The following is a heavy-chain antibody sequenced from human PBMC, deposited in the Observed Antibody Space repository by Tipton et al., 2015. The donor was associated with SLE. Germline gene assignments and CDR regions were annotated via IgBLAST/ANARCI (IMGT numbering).Heavy chain of an antibody. V-gene: IGHV1-8*02. CDR2: INPDSGNI. CDR3: ARALFDVLTGRHSYCMDV. D-gene: IGHD3-9*01. Sequence: QLVQSGAEVKKPGSTVTVSCKASGGTFSSYVISWVRQAPGQGLEWMGWINPDSGNIVYAQRFQGRVTMTRNTSESTVYMELSSLRSDDTAMYYCARALFDVLTGRHSYCMDVWGQGTTVTVSS. CDR1: GGTFSSYV. J-gene: IGHJ6*02.